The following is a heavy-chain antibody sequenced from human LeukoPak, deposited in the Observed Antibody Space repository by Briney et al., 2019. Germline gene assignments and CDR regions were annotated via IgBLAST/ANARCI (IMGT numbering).Heavy chain of an antibody. CDR2: ISYDGSNK. CDR3: ARSGSQFYMDV. Sequence: GGSLRLSCAASGFTFSSYGMHWVRQAPGKGLERVAVISYDGSNKYYADSVKGRFTISRDNSKNTLYLQMNSPRAEDTAVYYCARSGSQFYMDVWGKGTTVTVSS. J-gene: IGHJ6*03. CDR1: GFTFSSYG. V-gene: IGHV3-30*03. D-gene: IGHD6-25*01.